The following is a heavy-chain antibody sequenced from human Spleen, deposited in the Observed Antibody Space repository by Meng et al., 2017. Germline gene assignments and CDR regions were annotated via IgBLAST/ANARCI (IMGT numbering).Heavy chain of an antibody. D-gene: IGHD6-25*01. J-gene: IGHJ4*02. Sequence: GESLKISCAASGFTFSRYAMNWVRQAPGKGLEWVAVTSYDGSNEYYADSVKGRFTISRDNSKNTLYLQMNSPRAEDTAVYYCARSGLAYFDYWGQGTLVTVSS. V-gene: IGHV3-30*01. CDR1: GFTFSRYA. CDR2: TSYDGSNE. CDR3: ARSGLAYFDY.